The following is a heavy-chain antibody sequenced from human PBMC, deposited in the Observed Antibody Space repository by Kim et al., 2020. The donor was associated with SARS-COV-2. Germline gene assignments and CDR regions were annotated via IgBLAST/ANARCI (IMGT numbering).Heavy chain of an antibody. Sequence: SETLSLTCAVSGGSISSSNWWSWVRQPPGKGLEWIGEIYHSGSTNYNPSLKSRVTISVDKSKNQFSLKLSSVTAADTAVYYCAQRGENVLRFLEWPSCWFDPWGQGTLVTVSS. V-gene: IGHV4-4*02. CDR2: IYHSGST. CDR3: AQRGENVLRFLEWPSCWFDP. D-gene: IGHD3-3*01. J-gene: IGHJ5*02. CDR1: GGSISSSNW.